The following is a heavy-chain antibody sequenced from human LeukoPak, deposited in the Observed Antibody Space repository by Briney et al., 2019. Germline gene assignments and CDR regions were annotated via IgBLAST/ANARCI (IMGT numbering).Heavy chain of an antibody. Sequence: PGGSLRLSCAASGFTFSNFWMSWVRQAPGKGLEWVANIKQDGSEKYYVDSVKGRFTISRDNAKNSLYLQMNSLRAEDTAVYYCARGAAAGTYFDYWGQGTLVTVSS. D-gene: IGHD6-13*01. CDR3: ARGAAAGTYFDY. J-gene: IGHJ4*02. CDR1: GFTFSNFW. CDR2: IKQDGSEK. V-gene: IGHV3-7*01.